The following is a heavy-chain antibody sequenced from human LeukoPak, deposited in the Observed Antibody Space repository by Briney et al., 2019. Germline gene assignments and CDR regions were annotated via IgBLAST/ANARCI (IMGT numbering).Heavy chain of an antibody. CDR1: GFTFDDYA. Sequence: GGSLRLSCAASGFTFDDYAMHWVRQAPGKGLEWVSGISWNSGSIGYADSVKGRFTISRDNAKNSLYLQMNSLRAEDTALYYCAKDPFKGGYYYYYMDVWGKGTTVTVSS. J-gene: IGHJ6*03. V-gene: IGHV3-9*01. D-gene: IGHD2-15*01. CDR2: ISWNSGSI. CDR3: AKDPFKGGYYYYYMDV.